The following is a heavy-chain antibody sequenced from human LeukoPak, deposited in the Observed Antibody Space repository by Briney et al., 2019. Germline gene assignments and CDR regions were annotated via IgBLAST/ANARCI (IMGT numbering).Heavy chain of an antibody. D-gene: IGHD2-8*01. CDR3: ARFINGAAFDY. V-gene: IGHV3-30-3*01. J-gene: IGHJ4*02. CDR1: GFTFSSYA. Sequence: GGSLRLSCAASGFTFSSYAMHWVRQAPGKGLEWVAVISYDGSNKYYADSVKGRFTISRDNSKNTLYLQMNSLRAEDTAVYYCARFINGAAFDYWGQGTLVTVSS. CDR2: ISYDGSNK.